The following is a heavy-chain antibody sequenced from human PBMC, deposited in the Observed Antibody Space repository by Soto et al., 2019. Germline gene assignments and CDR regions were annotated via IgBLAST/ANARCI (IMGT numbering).Heavy chain of an antibody. CDR2: TYYRSKWYN. Sequence: QVQLQQSGPGLVKPSQTLSLTCAISGDSVSTNGAAWNWIRQSPSRGLEWLGRTYYRSKWYNDYALSVKSRITINPDTSQNQFCLQLNSVTPEDTAMYYCARENDYVWGSYRISGAFDIWGQGTMVTVSS. V-gene: IGHV6-1*01. J-gene: IGHJ3*02. CDR3: ARENDYVWGSYRISGAFDI. CDR1: GDSVSTNGAA. D-gene: IGHD3-16*02.